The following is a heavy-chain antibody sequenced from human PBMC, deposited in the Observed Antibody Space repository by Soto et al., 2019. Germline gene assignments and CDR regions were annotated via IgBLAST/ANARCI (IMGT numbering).Heavy chain of an antibody. CDR3: ARGAFIAARHPPGDYYYGMDV. CDR1: GDTFTSYA. CDR2: MNPNSGNT. Sequence: ASVKVSCKASGDTFTSYAIHWVRQAPGQRLEWMGWMNPNSGNTGYAQKFQGRVTMTRNTSISTAYMELSSLRSEDTAVYYCARGAFIAARHPPGDYYYGMDVWGQGTTVTVSS. V-gene: IGHV1-8*02. D-gene: IGHD6-6*01. J-gene: IGHJ6*02.